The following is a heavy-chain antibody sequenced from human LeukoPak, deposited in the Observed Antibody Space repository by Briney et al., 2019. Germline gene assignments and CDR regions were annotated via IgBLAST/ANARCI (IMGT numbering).Heavy chain of an antibody. Sequence: ASVKVSCKASGYTFTGYYMHWVRQAPGQGLEWMGWINPNSGGTNYAQKFQGRVTMTRDTSISTAYMELSRLRSDDTAVYYCARLFTVTTSDFDCWGQGTLVTVSS. CDR1: GYTFTGYY. V-gene: IGHV1-2*02. J-gene: IGHJ4*02. D-gene: IGHD4-17*01. CDR2: INPNSGGT. CDR3: ARLFTVTTSDFDC.